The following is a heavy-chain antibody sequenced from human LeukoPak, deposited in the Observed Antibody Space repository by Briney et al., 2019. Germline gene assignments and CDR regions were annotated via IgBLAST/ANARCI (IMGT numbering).Heavy chain of an antibody. D-gene: IGHD3-10*01. CDR1: GGSFSGYY. Sequence: SGTLSLTCAVYGGSFSGYYWSWIRQPPGKGLEWIGEINHSGSTNYNPSLKSRVTKSVDTSKNQFSLKLSSVTAADTAVYYCARRLWNYYGSGSYYFDYWGQGTLVTVSS. J-gene: IGHJ4*02. CDR3: ARRLWNYYGSGSYYFDY. V-gene: IGHV4-34*01. CDR2: INHSGST.